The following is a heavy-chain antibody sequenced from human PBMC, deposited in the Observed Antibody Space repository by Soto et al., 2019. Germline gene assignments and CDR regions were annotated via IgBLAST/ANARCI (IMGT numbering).Heavy chain of an antibody. D-gene: IGHD6-19*01. CDR3: ARTAGWYVGYYYYGMDV. Sequence: SETLSLTCTVSSGSISSYYWSWIRQPPGKGLEWIGYIYYSGGTNYNPSLKSRVTISVDTSKNQFSLKLSSVTAADTAVYYCARTAGWYVGYYYYGMDVWGQGTTVTVSS. CDR2: IYYSGGT. J-gene: IGHJ6*02. V-gene: IGHV4-59*01. CDR1: SGSISSYY.